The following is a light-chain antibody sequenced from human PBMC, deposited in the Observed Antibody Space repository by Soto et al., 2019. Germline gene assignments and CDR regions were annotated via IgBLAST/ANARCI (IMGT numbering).Light chain of an antibody. CDR1: QSVRSD. Sequence: EIVMTQSPATLSVSPGERATLSCRASQSVRSDLAWYQQKPGQAPRLLIYGASTRATGFPARFSGSGSGTAFTLTIRSLQPADFAVSYCQQYNSWPRTFGQGTKVEIK. CDR3: QQYNSWPRT. J-gene: IGKJ1*01. CDR2: GAS. V-gene: IGKV3-15*01.